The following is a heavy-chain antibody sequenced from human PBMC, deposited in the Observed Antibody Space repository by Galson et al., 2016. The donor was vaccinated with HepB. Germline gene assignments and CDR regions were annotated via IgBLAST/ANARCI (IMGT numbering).Heavy chain of an antibody. CDR3: AKEPAYHDFSSGSWQPAGWFDP. V-gene: IGHV1-2*02. J-gene: IGHJ5*02. Sequence: SVKVSCKASGYTFTGYYMHWVRQAPGQGLEWMGWINPNSGVTNYAQKFQGRVTMTGDTSINTAYMELSRLGSDDTAIYYCAKEPAYHDFSSGSWQPAGWFDPRGQGTLVIVSS. CDR2: INPNSGVT. CDR1: GYTFTGYY. D-gene: IGHD3-3*01.